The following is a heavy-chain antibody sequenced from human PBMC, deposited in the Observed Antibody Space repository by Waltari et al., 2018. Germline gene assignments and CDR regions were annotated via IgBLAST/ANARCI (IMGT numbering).Heavy chain of an antibody. CDR3: ARVSTLPHCSSTSCYGWYWDY. J-gene: IGHJ4*02. Sequence: QVQLVQSGAEVKKPGASVKVSCKASGYTFTSYDINWVRQATGQGLEWMGWMNPNSGNTGYAQKFQGRVTMTRNTSIITAYMELSSLRSEDTAVYYCARVSTLPHCSSTSCYGWYWDYWGRGTLVTVSS. V-gene: IGHV1-8*01. CDR2: MNPNSGNT. D-gene: IGHD2-2*01. CDR1: GYTFTSYD.